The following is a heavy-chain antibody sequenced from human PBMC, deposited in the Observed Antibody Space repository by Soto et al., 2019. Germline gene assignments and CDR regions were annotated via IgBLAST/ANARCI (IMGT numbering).Heavy chain of an antibody. V-gene: IGHV1-18*01. Sequence: QVQLVQSGAEVKKPGASVKVSCKASGYTFTSYGISWVRQAPGQGLEWMGWISAYNGNTNYAQKLQGRVTMPTDTFTSTAYRELRRLRSDERAVDYCAKGGSSWYGYYYYGMDVWGQGTTVIVSS. CDR3: AKGGSSWYGYYYYGMDV. D-gene: IGHD6-13*01. J-gene: IGHJ6*02. CDR1: GYTFTSYG. CDR2: ISAYNGNT.